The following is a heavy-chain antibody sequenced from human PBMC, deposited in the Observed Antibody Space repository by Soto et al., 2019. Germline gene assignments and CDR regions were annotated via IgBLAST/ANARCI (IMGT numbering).Heavy chain of an antibody. Sequence: QVQLVQSGAEVKKPGSSVKVSCKASGGTFSSYAISWVRQAPGQGLEWMGGIIPIFGTANYAQKFQGRVTITADESTSTAYMELSSLRSEDTAVYYCARGYHDSSGYYYYYYGMDVWGQGTTVTVSS. D-gene: IGHD3-22*01. J-gene: IGHJ6*02. CDR3: ARGYHDSSGYYYYYYGMDV. CDR1: GGTFSSYA. CDR2: IIPIFGTA. V-gene: IGHV1-69*01.